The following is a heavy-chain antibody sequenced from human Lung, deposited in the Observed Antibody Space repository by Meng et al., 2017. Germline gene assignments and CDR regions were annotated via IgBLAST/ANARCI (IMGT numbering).Heavy chain of an antibody. CDR3: ARDGTGLAARSASGY. Sequence: QVQPLQSGAEVKKPGASVMVFCKSSGYTVTSYGISWVRQAPGQGREWLGWISAYNGNTNYAQKLQGRVTMTTDTSTSTAYMELRSLRSDDTAVYYCARDGTGLAARSASGYWGQGTLVTVSS. CDR1: GYTVTSYG. J-gene: IGHJ4*02. CDR2: ISAYNGNT. D-gene: IGHD6-6*01. V-gene: IGHV1-18*01.